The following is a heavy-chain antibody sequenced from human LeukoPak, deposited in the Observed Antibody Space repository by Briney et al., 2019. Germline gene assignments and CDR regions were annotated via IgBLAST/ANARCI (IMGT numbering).Heavy chain of an antibody. D-gene: IGHD3-3*01. CDR2: ISGSGGST. CDR1: GFTFSSYA. Sequence: GGSLRLSCAGSGFTFSSYAMSWVRQAPGKGLEWVSAISGSGGSTYYADSVKGRFTISRDNSKNTLYLQMNSLRAEDTAFYYCTKRLSLRFDAFDIWGPGTMVTVSS. V-gene: IGHV3-23*01. CDR3: TKRLSLRFDAFDI. J-gene: IGHJ3*02.